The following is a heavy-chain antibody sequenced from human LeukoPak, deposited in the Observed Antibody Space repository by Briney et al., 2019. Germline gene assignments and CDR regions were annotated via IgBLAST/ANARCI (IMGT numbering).Heavy chain of an antibody. CDR3: ARFWGTYRGVVTQDY. J-gene: IGHJ4*02. CDR2: INHSGST. CDR1: GGSISGYY. Sequence: SETLSLTCAVYGGSISGYYWSWIRQPPGKGLEWIGEINHSGSTNYNPSLKSRVTISVDTSKNQLSLKLTSVTAADTAVYYCARFWGTYRGVVTQDYWGQGTLVTVSS. D-gene: IGHD4-23*01. V-gene: IGHV4-34*01.